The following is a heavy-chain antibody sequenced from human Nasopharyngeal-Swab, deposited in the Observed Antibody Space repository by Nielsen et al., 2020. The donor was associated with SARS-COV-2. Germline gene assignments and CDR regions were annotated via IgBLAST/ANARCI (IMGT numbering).Heavy chain of an antibody. CDR2: IYSGGST. V-gene: IGHV3-53*01. J-gene: IGHJ4*02. D-gene: IGHD5-18*01. Sequence: VRPMPGKGLEWVSVIYSGGSTYYADSVKGRFTISRDNSKNTLYLQMNSLRAEDTAVYYCAKNTTMGAFDYWGQGTLVTVSS. CDR3: AKNTTMGAFDY.